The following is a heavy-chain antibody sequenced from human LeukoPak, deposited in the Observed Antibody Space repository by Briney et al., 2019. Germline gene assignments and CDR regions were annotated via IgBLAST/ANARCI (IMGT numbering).Heavy chain of an antibody. CDR2: INPSGGST. CDR3: ARDRGWLVPDNWFDP. D-gene: IGHD6-19*01. V-gene: IGHV1-46*01. CDR1: GYTFTSYY. Sequence: ASVKVSCKASGYTFTSYYMHWVRQAPGQGLEWMGIINPSGGSTSYAQKFQGRVTMTRDMSTSTVYMELSSLRSEDTAVYYCARDRGWLVPDNWFDPWGQGTLVTVSS. J-gene: IGHJ5*02.